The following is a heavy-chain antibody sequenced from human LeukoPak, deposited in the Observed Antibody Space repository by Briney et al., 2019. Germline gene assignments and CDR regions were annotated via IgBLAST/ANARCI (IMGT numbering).Heavy chain of an antibody. V-gene: IGHV1-8*01. CDR3: ASGRDIVVVVAATERIPYYYGMDV. Sequence: ASVKVSCKASGYTFTSYDINWVRQATGQGLEWMGWMNPNSDNTGYAQKFQGRVTMTRNTSISTAYMELSSLRSEDTAVYYCASGRDIVVVVAATERIPYYYGMDVWGQGTTVTVSS. D-gene: IGHD2-15*01. CDR2: MNPNSDNT. J-gene: IGHJ6*02. CDR1: GYTFTSYD.